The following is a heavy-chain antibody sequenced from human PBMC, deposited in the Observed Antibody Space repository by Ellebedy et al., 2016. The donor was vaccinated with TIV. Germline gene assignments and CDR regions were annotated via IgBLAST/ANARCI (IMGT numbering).Heavy chain of an antibody. CDR2: VSSDGSTT. CDR3: ARGYQYALDV. CDR1: GFTLSRHW. V-gene: IGHV3-74*01. J-gene: IGHJ6*02. D-gene: IGHD2-2*01. Sequence: GESLKISCAAPGFTLSRHWIHWVRQAPGKGLVWVSGVSSDGSTTSYADSVKGRFTISRDNAKNTLSLQMNSLRVEETAVYYCARGYQYALDVWGQGTTVTVSS.